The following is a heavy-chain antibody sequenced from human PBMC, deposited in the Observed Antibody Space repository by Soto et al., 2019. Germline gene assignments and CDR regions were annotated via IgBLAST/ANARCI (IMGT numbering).Heavy chain of an antibody. D-gene: IGHD5-12*01. Sequence: QTLSLTCAICGDSVSINTSSCNLIRQSPSRGLEWLGRTYFRSKWYNDYAVSVKSRIIINPDTSNNQFSLQLNSVTPEDTAVYFCAKGDNLGPKTGYAFDPWGQGIMVTVSS. CDR1: GDSVSINTSS. CDR2: TYFRSKWYN. CDR3: AKGDNLGPKTGYAFDP. J-gene: IGHJ5*02. V-gene: IGHV6-1*01.